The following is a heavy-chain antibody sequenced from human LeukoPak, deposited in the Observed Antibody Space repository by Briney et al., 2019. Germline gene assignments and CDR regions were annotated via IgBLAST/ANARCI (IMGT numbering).Heavy chain of an antibody. V-gene: IGHV1-18*01. Sequence: ASVKVSCKASGYTFTSYGISWVRQAPGQGLEWMGWISAYNGNTNYAQKLQGRVTMTTDTSTSTAYMELRSLRSDDTAVYYCARALIGFRLGELSLGDYWGRGTLVTVSS. CDR3: ARALIGFRLGELSLGDY. J-gene: IGHJ4*02. D-gene: IGHD3-16*02. CDR2: ISAYNGNT. CDR1: GYTFTSYG.